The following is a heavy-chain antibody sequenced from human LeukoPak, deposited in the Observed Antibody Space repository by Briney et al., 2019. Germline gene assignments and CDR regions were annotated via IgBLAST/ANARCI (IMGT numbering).Heavy chain of an antibody. CDR2: IIPIFGTA. V-gene: IGHV1-69*05. Sequence: ASVKVSCKASGGTFSSYAISWVRQAPGQGLEWMGGIIPIFGTANYAQKFQGRVTITTDESTSTAYMELGSLRSEDTAVYYCARASGPNVYYYYYMDVWGKGTTVTVSS. J-gene: IGHJ6*03. CDR3: ARASGPNVYYYYYMDV. D-gene: IGHD3-3*01. CDR1: GGTFSSYA.